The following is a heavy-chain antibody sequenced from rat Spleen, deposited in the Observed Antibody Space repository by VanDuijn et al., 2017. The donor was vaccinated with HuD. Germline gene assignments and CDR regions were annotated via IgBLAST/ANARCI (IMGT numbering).Heavy chain of an antibody. J-gene: IGHJ2*01. D-gene: IGHD1-1*01. V-gene: IGHV5-25*01. CDR3: AKGSYYSGDWFTY. CDR2: ISTGGTST. CDR1: GFTFSNYD. Sequence: EVQLVESGGGLVQPGRSLKLSCAASGFTFSNYDMSWVRQAPTKGLEWVASISTGGTSTYYPDSVKGRFTISRDIAKSTLYLQMDSLRSEDTATYYCAKGSYYSGDWFTYWGQGVMVTVSS.